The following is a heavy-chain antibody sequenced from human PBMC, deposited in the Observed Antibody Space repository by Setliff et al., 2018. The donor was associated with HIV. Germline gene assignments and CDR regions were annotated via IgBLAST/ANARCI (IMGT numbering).Heavy chain of an antibody. Sequence: PSETLSLTCTVSGGSMSSGSYFWSWIRQPAGKGLEWIGRIYTSGSTDYNPSLKSRLTISVDTPKNQFSLKLSSVTAADTAVYYCASHKHNFTGYYYYYYYMAVWGRGTMVTVSS. CDR1: GGSMSSGSYF. CDR3: ASHKHNFTGYYYYYYYMAV. J-gene: IGHJ6*03. V-gene: IGHV4-61*02. D-gene: IGHD3-9*01. CDR2: IYTSGST.